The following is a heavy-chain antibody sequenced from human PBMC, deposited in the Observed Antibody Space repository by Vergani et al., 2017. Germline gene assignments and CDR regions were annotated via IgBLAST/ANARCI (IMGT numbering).Heavy chain of an antibody. CDR1: GFTVSSNY. J-gene: IGHJ4*02. Sequence: EVQLVESGGGLVQPGGSLRLSCAASGFTVSSNYMSWVRQAPGKGLEWVSVIYSGGSTYYADSLKGRFTISRPNSKNTLYLQMNSLRAEYTAVNYCARSGKSSGYSFDYWGQGTLVTVSS. D-gene: IGHD3-22*01. CDR3: ARSGKSSGYSFDY. V-gene: IGHV3-53*04. CDR2: IYSGGST.